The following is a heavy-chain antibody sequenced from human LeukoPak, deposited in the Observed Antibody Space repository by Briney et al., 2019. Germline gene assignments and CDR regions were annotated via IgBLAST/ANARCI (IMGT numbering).Heavy chain of an antibody. D-gene: IGHD2-2*01. V-gene: IGHV3-48*01. CDR3: AKDQWIKRYCSSTSCYPDAFDI. Sequence: QPGGSLRLSCAASGFTFSSYSMNWVRQAPGKGLEWVSYISSSSSTIYYADSVKGRFTISRDNAKNTLYLQMNSLRAEDTAVYYCAKDQWIKRYCSSTSCYPDAFDIWGQGTMVTVSS. CDR1: GFTFSSYS. CDR2: ISSSSSTI. J-gene: IGHJ3*02.